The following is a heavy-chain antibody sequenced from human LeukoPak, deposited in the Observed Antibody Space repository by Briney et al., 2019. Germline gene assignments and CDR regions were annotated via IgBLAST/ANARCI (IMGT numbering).Heavy chain of an antibody. Sequence: PGGSLRLSCAASGFTFDDYTMRWVRQAPGKGLEWVSLISWDGGSTYYADSVKGRFTISRDNSKNSLYLQMNSLRTEDTALYYCAKDIRAKWESGVDYWGQGTLVTVSS. V-gene: IGHV3-43*01. CDR3: AKDIRAKWESGVDY. J-gene: IGHJ4*02. D-gene: IGHD1-26*01. CDR2: ISWDGGST. CDR1: GFTFDDYT.